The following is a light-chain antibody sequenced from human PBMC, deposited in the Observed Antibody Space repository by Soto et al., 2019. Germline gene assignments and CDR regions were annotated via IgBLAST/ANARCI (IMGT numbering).Light chain of an antibody. CDR3: QQYNSYSPYT. CDR1: QSISSW. CDR2: KAS. Sequence: DIQMTQSPSTLSASVGDRVTITCRASQSISSWLAWYQQKPGKAPKLLIYKASSLESGVPSRFSGSGSGTECTLTISSLQPDDFATYYCQQYNSYSPYTCGQGTKLEIK. J-gene: IGKJ2*01. V-gene: IGKV1-5*03.